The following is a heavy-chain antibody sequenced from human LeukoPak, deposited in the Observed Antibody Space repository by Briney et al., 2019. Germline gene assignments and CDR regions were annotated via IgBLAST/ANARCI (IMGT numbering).Heavy chain of an antibody. CDR1: EFTVSNNY. D-gene: IGHD1-26*01. V-gene: IGHV3-53*01. CDR3: ARVGYRGSYYWFDP. CDR2: IYSGGST. J-gene: IGHJ5*02. Sequence: GGSLRLSCAASEFTVSNNYMSWVRQAPGKGLEWVSVIYSGGSTYYADSVKGRFTISRDNSKNTLYLQMNSLRAEDTAVYSCARVGYRGSYYWFDPWGQGTLVTVSS.